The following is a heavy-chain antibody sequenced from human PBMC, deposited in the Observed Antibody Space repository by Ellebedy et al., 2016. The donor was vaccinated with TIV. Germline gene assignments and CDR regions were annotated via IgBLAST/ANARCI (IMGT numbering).Heavy chain of an antibody. CDR3: ARGVSASSMDV. CDR2: ISSTGGNT. D-gene: IGHD3-10*01. CDR1: GFSFSTYG. V-gene: IGHV3-64*02. Sequence: GGSLRLSCAASGFSFSTYGMHWVRQAPGKGLEHVSAISSTGGNTNYADSVKGRFTISRDNSKNTLYLQMGGLRPEDMDVYYCARGVSASSMDVWGKGTTVTVSS. J-gene: IGHJ6*03.